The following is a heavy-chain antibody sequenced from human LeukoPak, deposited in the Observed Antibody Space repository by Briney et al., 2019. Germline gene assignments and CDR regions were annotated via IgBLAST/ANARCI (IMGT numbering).Heavy chain of an antibody. CDR2: IYSGGST. Sequence: SQTLSLTCTVSGGSTSSGAYYWSWIRQPAGKGLEWIGRIYSGGSTNYNPSLKSRVTISVDTSKNQFSLKLSSVTAADTAVYYCAREGSIYYYDSSGYLGYWGQGTLVTVSP. J-gene: IGHJ4*02. D-gene: IGHD3-22*01. CDR3: AREGSIYYYDSSGYLGY. V-gene: IGHV4-61*02. CDR1: GGSTSSGAYY.